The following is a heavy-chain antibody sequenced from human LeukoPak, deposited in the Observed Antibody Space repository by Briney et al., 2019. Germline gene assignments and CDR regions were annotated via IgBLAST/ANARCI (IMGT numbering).Heavy chain of an antibody. Sequence: GGSLRLSCAASGFTFSDYYMSWVRQAPGKGLEWVSYISSGGTGISYADSVKGRFTISRDNSKNTLYLQMNSLRAEDTAVYYCAREGLWFRHFDYWGQGTLVTVSS. V-gene: IGHV3-11*04. J-gene: IGHJ4*02. CDR2: ISSGGTGI. D-gene: IGHD3-10*01. CDR1: GFTFSDYY. CDR3: AREGLWFRHFDY.